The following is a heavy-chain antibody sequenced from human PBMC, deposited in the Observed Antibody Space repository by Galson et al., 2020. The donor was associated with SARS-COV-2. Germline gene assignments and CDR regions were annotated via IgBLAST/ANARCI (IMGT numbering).Heavy chain of an antibody. D-gene: IGHD3-10*01. CDR3: ARMVRGVIITGYNWFDP. Sequence: SDTLSLTCPVSGCSISSGGYYWSWIRQHPGKGLEWIGYIYYSGSTYYNPSLKSRVTISVDTSKNQFSLKLSSVTAADTAVYYCARMVRGVIITGYNWFDPWGQGTLVTVSS. CDR2: IYYSGST. J-gene: IGHJ5*02. V-gene: IGHV4-31*03. CDR1: GCSISSGGYY.